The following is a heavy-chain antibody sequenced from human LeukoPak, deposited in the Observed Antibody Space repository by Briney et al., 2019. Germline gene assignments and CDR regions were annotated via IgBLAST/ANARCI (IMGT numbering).Heavy chain of an antibody. Sequence: GGSLRLSCAASGFTFSTYWMHWVRQAPGKGLVWVSRFNSDGRSAYYADSVKGRFTISRDNAKNTLYLQMNSLRAEDTAVYYCARDGYYYDSSGYYPFDYWGQGTLVTVSS. V-gene: IGHV3-74*01. CDR2: FNSDGRSA. D-gene: IGHD3-22*01. CDR3: ARDGYYYDSSGYYPFDY. J-gene: IGHJ4*02. CDR1: GFTFSTYW.